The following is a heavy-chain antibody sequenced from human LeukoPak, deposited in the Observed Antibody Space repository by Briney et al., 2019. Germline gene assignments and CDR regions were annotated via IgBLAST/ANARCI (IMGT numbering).Heavy chain of an antibody. V-gene: IGHV1-8*01. CDR3: ARRGLVAGIYDLVYGFDI. CDR1: GYTLTSYD. J-gene: IGHJ3*02. D-gene: IGHD3/OR15-3a*01. CDR2: MNPNSGDT. Sequence: ASVKVSCKASGYTLTSYDINWVRQATGQGHEWMGWMNPNSGDTGYVQKFQGRVTITQNSSVTTVYMELSSLTSEDTAVYYCARRGLVAGIYDLVYGFDIWGQGTMVTVSS.